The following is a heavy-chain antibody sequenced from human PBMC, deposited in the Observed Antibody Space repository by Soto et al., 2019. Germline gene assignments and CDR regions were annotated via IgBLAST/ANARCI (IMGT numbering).Heavy chain of an antibody. CDR2: ISLYSDGT. Sequence: PSVKVSCKTSGYTFSNYGITWVRQAPGQPLEWLGWISLYSDGTNYAQKFQGRVSMTTDTSTTTAYMELRSLRSDDTAVYYCARVVPGAEAWFGPWGQGTLVTVSS. J-gene: IGHJ5*02. D-gene: IGHD2-2*01. V-gene: IGHV1-18*01. CDR3: ARVVPGAEAWFGP. CDR1: GYTFSNYG.